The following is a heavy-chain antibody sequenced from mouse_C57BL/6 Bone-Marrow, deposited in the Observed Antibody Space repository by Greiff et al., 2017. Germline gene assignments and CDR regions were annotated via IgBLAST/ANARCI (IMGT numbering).Heavy chain of an antibody. D-gene: IGHD1-1*02. Sequence: QVQLQQPGAELVMPGASVKLSCKGSGYTFTSYWMHWVKQRPGQGLEWIGEIDPSDSYTNYNQKFKGKSTLTVDKSSSTAYMQLSSLTSEDSAVYYGARSEVAKGYAMDYWGQGTSVTVSS. V-gene: IGHV1-69*01. J-gene: IGHJ4*01. CDR2: IDPSDSYT. CDR3: ARSEVAKGYAMDY. CDR1: GYTFTSYW.